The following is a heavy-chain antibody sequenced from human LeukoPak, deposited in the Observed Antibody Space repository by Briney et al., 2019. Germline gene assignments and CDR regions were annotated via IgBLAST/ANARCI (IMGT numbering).Heavy chain of an antibody. Sequence: PGGSLRLSCAASGFTFSSYSMNWVRQAPGKGLEWVSYISSSSSTIYYADSVKGRFTISRDNAKNSLYLQMNSLRAEDTAVYYCARSIAARPDYWGQGTLVTVSS. D-gene: IGHD6-6*01. J-gene: IGHJ4*02. V-gene: IGHV3-48*04. CDR1: GFTFSSYS. CDR3: ARSIAARPDY. CDR2: ISSSSSTI.